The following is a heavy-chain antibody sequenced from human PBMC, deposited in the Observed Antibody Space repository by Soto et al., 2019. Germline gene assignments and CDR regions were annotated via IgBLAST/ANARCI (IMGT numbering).Heavy chain of an antibody. Sequence: GGCLRLSCAASGFTFSSYAMSWVRPAPGKGLEWVSAISGSGGSTYYADSVKGRFTISRDNSKNTLYLQMNSLRAEDTAVYYCAKDPYYYGSGSSYWGQGTLVTVSS. CDR1: GFTFSSYA. D-gene: IGHD3-10*01. V-gene: IGHV3-23*01. CDR3: AKDPYYYGSGSSY. CDR2: ISGSGGST. J-gene: IGHJ4*02.